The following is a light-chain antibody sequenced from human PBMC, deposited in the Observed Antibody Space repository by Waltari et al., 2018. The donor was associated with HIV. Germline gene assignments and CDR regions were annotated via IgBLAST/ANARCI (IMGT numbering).Light chain of an antibody. CDR2: GAS. CDR1: QSVSSSY. J-gene: IGKJ1*01. CDR3: QQYGSSPWT. V-gene: IGKV3-20*01. Sequence: EIVLTQSPGTLSLSPGERATLSCRASQSVSSSYLAGYQQKPGQAPRLLIYGASSRATGIPDRCSGSGSGTDFTLTISRLEPEDFAVYYCQQYGSSPWTFGQGTKVEIK.